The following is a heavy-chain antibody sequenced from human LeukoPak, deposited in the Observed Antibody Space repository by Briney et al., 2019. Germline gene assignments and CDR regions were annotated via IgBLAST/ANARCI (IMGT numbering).Heavy chain of an antibody. CDR3: ARSKWELLQWFDP. CDR1: GGSISSYY. CDR2: IYYSGST. V-gene: IGHV4-59*01. J-gene: IGHJ5*02. D-gene: IGHD1-26*01. Sequence: SETLSLTCTVSGGSISSYYWSWIRQPPGKGLEWIGYIYYSGSTNYNPSLKSRVTISVDTSKNRFSLKLSSVTAADTAVYYCARSKWELLQWFDPWGQGTLVTVSS.